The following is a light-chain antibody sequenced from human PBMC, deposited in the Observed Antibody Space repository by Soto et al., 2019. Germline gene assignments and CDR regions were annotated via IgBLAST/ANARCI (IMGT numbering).Light chain of an antibody. CDR2: EVN. CDR1: SSDFGDHKS. J-gene: IGLJ2*01. V-gene: IGLV2-14*01. Sequence: QSVLTQVASVSGSPGQSITISCTGASSDFGDHKSVSWYQHHPGKAPKLIIYEVNYRPSGVSSRFSGSRSGNTASLTISGLQAEDEAHYYCSSSTDTSILFGGGTQLTV. CDR3: SSSTDTSIL.